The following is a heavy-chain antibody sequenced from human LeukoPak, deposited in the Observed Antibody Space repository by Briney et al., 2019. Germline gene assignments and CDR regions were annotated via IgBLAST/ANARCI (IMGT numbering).Heavy chain of an antibody. CDR1: GGTFSSYD. CDR3: ARAGESHMDV. CDR2: MNPNSGNT. J-gene: IGHJ6*03. Sequence: ASVKVSCKASGGTFSSYDINWVRQATGQGLEWMGWMNPNSGNTGYAQKFQGRVTITRNTSISTAYMELSSLRSEDTAVYYCARAGESHMDVWGKGTTVTVSS. D-gene: IGHD3-10*01. V-gene: IGHV1-8*03.